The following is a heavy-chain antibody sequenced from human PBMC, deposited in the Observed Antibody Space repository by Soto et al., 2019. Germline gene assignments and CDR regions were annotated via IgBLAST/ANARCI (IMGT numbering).Heavy chain of an antibody. CDR3: ARRRGRGSYSHYYYYYGRDV. CDR2: IYYSGST. CDR1: GGSISSSSYY. Sequence: QLQLQESGPGLVKPSETLSLTCTVSGGSISSSSYYWGWIRQPPGKGLEWIGSIYYSGSTYYNPSXXXGAPISVDTYXXQXSXXLSSVTAADTAVYYCARRRGRGSYSHYYYYYGRDVWGQGTTVTVSS. J-gene: IGHJ6*02. D-gene: IGHD1-26*01. V-gene: IGHV4-39*01.